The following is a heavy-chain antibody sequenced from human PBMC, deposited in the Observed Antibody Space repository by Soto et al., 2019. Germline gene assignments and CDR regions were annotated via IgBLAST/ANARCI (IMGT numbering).Heavy chain of an antibody. CDR2: ISYDGSNK. J-gene: IGHJ4*02. CDR3: AKGGGDYGFDY. CDR1: GFTFSSYG. V-gene: IGHV3-30*18. Sequence: ESGGGVVQPGRSLRLSCAASGFTFSSYGMHWVRQAPGKGLEWVAVISYDGSNKYYADSVKGRFTISRDNSKNTLYLQMNSLRAEDTAVYYCAKGGGDYGFDYWGQGTLVTVSS. D-gene: IGHD4-17*01.